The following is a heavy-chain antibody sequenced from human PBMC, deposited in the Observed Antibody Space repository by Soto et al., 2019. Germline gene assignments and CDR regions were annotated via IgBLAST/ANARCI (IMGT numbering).Heavy chain of an antibody. CDR3: ARADVTGGMDV. CDR2: IYYSGST. V-gene: IGHV4-31*03. Sequence: SETLSLTCPVSGCSISSGGYYWSWIRQHPGKGLEWIGYIYYSGSTYYNPSLKSRVTISVDTSKNQFSLKLSSVTAADTAVYYCARADVTGGMDVWGQGTTVTVSS. CDR1: GCSISSGGYY. J-gene: IGHJ6*02.